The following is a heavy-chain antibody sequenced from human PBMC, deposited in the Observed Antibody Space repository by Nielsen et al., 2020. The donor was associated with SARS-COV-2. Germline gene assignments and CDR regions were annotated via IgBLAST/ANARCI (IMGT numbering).Heavy chain of an antibody. CDR3: ARFDYGGKTRHFDY. Sequence: SETLSLTCAVYGGSFNDYYWSWIRQPPGKGLEWIGEINHSGSTNYNPSLKSRVTISVDTSKNQFSLKLSSVTAADTAVYYCARFDYGGKTRHFDYWGQGTLVTVSS. V-gene: IGHV4-34*01. J-gene: IGHJ4*02. D-gene: IGHD4-23*01. CDR1: GGSFNDYY. CDR2: INHSGST.